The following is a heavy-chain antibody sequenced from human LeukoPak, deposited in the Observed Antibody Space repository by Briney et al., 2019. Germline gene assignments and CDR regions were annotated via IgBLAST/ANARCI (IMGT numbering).Heavy chain of an antibody. J-gene: IGHJ4*02. CDR3: ARGGRIAAAAY. CDR1: GFTFSSYW. Sequence: GGSLRLSCAASGFTFSSYWMSWVRQAPGKGLEWVANIKQDGSEKYYVDSVKGRFTISRDNAKNTLFLQMDSLRAEDTAVYYCARGGRIAAAAYWGQGTLVTVSS. CDR2: IKQDGSEK. V-gene: IGHV3-7*05. D-gene: IGHD6-13*01.